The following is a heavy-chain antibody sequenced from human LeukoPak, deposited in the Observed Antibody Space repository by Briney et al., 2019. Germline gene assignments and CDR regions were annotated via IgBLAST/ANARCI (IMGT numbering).Heavy chain of an antibody. CDR1: GYTFTSYD. CDR2: MNPNSGNT. CDR3: ARSGICSGGSCYYYYGMDV. V-gene: IGHV1-8*01. D-gene: IGHD2-15*01. Sequence: ASVKVSCKASGYTFTSYDINWVRQATGQGLEWMGWMNPNSGNTGYAQKFQGRVTMTRNTSISTAYMELSSLRSEDTAVYYCARSGICSGGSCYYYYGMDVWGQGTTVTVSS. J-gene: IGHJ6*02.